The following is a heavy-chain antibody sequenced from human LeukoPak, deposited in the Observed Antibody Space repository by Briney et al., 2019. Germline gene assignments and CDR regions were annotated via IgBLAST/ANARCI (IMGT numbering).Heavy chain of an antibody. CDR3: ARHKDYYYSYMDV. V-gene: IGHV1-18*01. CDR1: GYTFSSYG. Sequence: ASVKVSCKASGYTFSSYGISWVRQAPGQGLEWMGWISGYNGKRNYAQKLQGRVTMTTDTSTSTAYMELRSLRSDDTAVYYCARHKDYYYSYMDVWGKGTTVTISS. CDR2: ISGYNGKR. J-gene: IGHJ6*03.